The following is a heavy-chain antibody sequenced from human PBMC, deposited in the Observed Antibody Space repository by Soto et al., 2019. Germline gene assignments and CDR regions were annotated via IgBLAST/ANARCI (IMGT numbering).Heavy chain of an antibody. D-gene: IGHD3-22*01. J-gene: IGHJ4*02. CDR3: MLGSGWKDFDY. V-gene: IGHV4-39*01. CDR1: GGSISSSSYY. CDR2: IYYSGST. Sequence: SETLSLTCTVSGGSISSSSYYWGWIRQPPGKGLEWIGSIYYSGSTYYNPSLKSRVTISVDTSKNQFSLKLSSVTAADTAVYYCMLGSGWKDFDYWGQGTLVTVS.